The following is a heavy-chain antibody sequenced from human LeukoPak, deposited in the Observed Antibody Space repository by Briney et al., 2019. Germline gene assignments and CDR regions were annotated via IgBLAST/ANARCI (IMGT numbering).Heavy chain of an antibody. CDR1: GYTFTSYG. CDR3: ARDRAGPYYMDV. J-gene: IGHJ6*03. Sequence: ASVKVSCRASGYTFTSYGISWVRQAPGQGLEWMGWISAYNGNTNYAQKLQGRVTMTTDTSTSTAYMELRSLRSDDTAVYYCARDRAGPYYMDVWGKGTTVTVSS. CDR2: ISAYNGNT. V-gene: IGHV1-18*01.